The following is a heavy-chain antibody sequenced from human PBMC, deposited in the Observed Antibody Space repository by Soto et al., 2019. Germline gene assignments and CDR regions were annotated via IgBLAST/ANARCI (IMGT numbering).Heavy chain of an antibody. Sequence: GESLKISCKGSGYSFTSYWIGWVRQMPGKGLERMGIIYPGDSDTRYSPSFQGQVTISADKSISTAYLQWSSLKASDTAMYYCVRQVETYYYGSGSYSWFGPWGKGTLVTVSS. CDR1: GYSFTSYW. J-gene: IGHJ5*02. V-gene: IGHV5-51*01. CDR2: IYPGDSDT. D-gene: IGHD3-10*01. CDR3: VRQVETYYYGSGSYSWFGP.